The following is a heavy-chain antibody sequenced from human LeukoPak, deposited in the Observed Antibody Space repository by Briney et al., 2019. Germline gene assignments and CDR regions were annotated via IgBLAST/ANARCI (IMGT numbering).Heavy chain of an antibody. CDR2: IIPIFGTA. J-gene: IGHJ4*02. V-gene: IGHV1-69*05. CDR3: AAKKTYYYDSSGYEDDY. D-gene: IGHD3-22*01. CDR1: GGTFSSYA. Sequence: ASVKVSCKASGGTFSSYAISWVRQAPGQGLEWMGGIIPIFGTANYAQKFQGRVTITTDESTSTAYMELSSLRSEDTAVYYCAAKKTYYYDSSGYEDDYWGQGTLVTVSS.